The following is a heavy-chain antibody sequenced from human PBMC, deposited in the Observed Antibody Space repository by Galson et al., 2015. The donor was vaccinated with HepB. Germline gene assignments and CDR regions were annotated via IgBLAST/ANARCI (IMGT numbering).Heavy chain of an antibody. J-gene: IGHJ4*02. D-gene: IGHD4-11*01. Sequence: SVKVSCKASGGTFSSYAISWVRQAPGQGLEWMGGIIPIFGTANYAQKFQGRVTITADESTSTAYMELSSLRSEDTAMYYCARLADYRNAPIDYWGQGTLVTVSS. CDR1: GGTFSSYA. CDR2: IIPIFGTA. V-gene: IGHV1-69*13. CDR3: ARLADYRNAPIDY.